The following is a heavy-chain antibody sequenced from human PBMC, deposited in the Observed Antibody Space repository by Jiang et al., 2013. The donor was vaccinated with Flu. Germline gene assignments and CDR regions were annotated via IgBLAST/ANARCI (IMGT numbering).Heavy chain of an antibody. CDR1: GYSISTDNW. Sequence: SCSVFGYSISTDNWWGWVRQAPGKGLEWIGEIHQSGKSNYNPSLKSRVAISVDKSKNQFFLNLRSVTAADTAVYYCARDGAWKYDYWGQGTPVTVSS. D-gene: IGHD1-7*01. J-gene: IGHJ4*02. CDR3: ARDGAWKYDY. V-gene: IGHV4-4*02. CDR2: IHQSGKS.